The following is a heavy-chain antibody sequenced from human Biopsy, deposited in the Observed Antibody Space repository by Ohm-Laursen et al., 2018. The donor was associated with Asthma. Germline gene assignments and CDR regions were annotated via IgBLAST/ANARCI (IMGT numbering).Heavy chain of an antibody. D-gene: IGHD2-15*01. Sequence: GSSVKVSCKVSGYTFIGCHIHWMRQAPGQGLEWMGRINPNSGGTNYAQKFQGRVTMTRDTSISTAYMEVSRLRSDDTAVYYCARGLLGMDVWGQGTTVTVSS. CDR3: ARGLLGMDV. CDR2: INPNSGGT. V-gene: IGHV1-2*06. CDR1: GYTFIGCH. J-gene: IGHJ6*02.